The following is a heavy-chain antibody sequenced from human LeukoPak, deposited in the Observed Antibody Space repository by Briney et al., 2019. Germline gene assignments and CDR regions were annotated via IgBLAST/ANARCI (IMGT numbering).Heavy chain of an antibody. Sequence: GGSLRLSCAASGFTFDDYAMHWVRQAPGKGLEWVSGISWNSGYIGYEDSVKGRFTISRDNAKNSLYLQMNSLRAEDTAVYYCARDLADYGDYVDAFDIWGQGTMVTVSS. D-gene: IGHD4-17*01. CDR2: ISWNSGYI. V-gene: IGHV3-9*01. J-gene: IGHJ3*02. CDR1: GFTFDDYA. CDR3: ARDLADYGDYVDAFDI.